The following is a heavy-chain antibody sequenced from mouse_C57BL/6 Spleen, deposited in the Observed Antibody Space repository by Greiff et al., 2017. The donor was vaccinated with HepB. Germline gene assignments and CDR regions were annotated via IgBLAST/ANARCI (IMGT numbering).Heavy chain of an antibody. J-gene: IGHJ4*01. V-gene: IGHV1-64*01. CDR3: ARSGELLRYGAMDY. Sequence: VKLQQPGAELVKPGASVKLSCKASGYTFTSYWMHWVKQRPGQGLEWIGMIHPNSGSTNYNEKFKSKATLTVDKSSSTAYMQLSSLTSEDSAVYYCARSGELLRYGAMDYWGQGTSVTVSS. CDR2: IHPNSGST. D-gene: IGHD1-1*01. CDR1: GYTFTSYW.